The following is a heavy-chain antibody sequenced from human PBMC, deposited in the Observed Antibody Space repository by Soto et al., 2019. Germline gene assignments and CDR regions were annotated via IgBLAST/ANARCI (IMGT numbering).Heavy chain of an antibody. CDR3: ARTIWYLGPTLDY. CDR2: INHSGST. D-gene: IGHD6-13*01. J-gene: IGHJ4*02. V-gene: IGHV4-34*01. Sequence: LSLTCAVYGGSFSGYYWSWIRQPPGKGLEWIGEINHSGSTNYNPSLKSRVTISVDTSKNQFPLKLSSVTAADTAVYYCARTIWYLGPTLDYWGQGTLVTVSS. CDR1: GGSFSGYY.